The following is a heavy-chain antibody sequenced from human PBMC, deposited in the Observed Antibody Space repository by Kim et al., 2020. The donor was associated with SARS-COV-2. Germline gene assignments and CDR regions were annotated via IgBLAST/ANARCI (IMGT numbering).Heavy chain of an antibody. V-gene: IGHV3-73*01. D-gene: IGHD2-15*01. CDR3: TRIPATTLAY. Sequence: GGSLRLSCAASGFTFNDSPMHWVRQAPGKGLEWVGRIRSKANREGTAYAAPVKGRFTISRDDSKNTLYLQMNSLKTEDTAVYYCTRIPATTLAYW. CDR1: GFTFNDSP. J-gene: IGHJ4*01. CDR2: IRSKANREGT.